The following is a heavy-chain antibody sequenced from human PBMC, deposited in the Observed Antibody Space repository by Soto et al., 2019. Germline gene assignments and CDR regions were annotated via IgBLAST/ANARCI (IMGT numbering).Heavy chain of an antibody. CDR1: GYTFTSYE. V-gene: IGHV1-8*01. CDR2: MNPDSGKT. CDR3: ARGIKYGAYSRWFDP. D-gene: IGHD4-17*01. Sequence: ASVKVSCKASGYTFTSYEINWVRQATGQGLEYLGWMNPDSGKTAYVQKFQGRVTMTWDTSITTAYMELSSLRSEDTAVYFCARGIKYGAYSRWFDPCGQGTVVTVSS. J-gene: IGHJ5*02.